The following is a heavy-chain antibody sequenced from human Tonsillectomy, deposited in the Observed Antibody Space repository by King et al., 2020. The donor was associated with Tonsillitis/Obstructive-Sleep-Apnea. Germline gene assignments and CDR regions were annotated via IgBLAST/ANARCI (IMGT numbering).Heavy chain of an antibody. CDR1: VGSISSSSYY. Sequence: QLQESGPGLVKPSETLSLTCTVSVGSISSSSYYWGWIRQPPGKGLEWIGSIYYSGSTYYNPSLKSRVTISVDTSKNQFSLKLSSVTAADTAVYYCARQAYYYYYYMDVWGKGTTVTVSS. CDR3: ARQAYYYYYYMDV. J-gene: IGHJ6*03. V-gene: IGHV4-39*01. CDR2: IYYSGST.